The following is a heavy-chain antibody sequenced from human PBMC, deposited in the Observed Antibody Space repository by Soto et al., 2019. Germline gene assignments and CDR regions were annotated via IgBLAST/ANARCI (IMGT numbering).Heavy chain of an antibody. J-gene: IGHJ6*02. V-gene: IGHV4-59*08. CDR2: IYYSGTT. CDR3: ARAGNSYGYMFSMDV. D-gene: IGHD5-18*01. CDR1: GGTSSRYY. Sequence: SGTLSLTCTVSGGTSSRYYWSWIRQPPGKGLEWIGYIYYSGTTDYNPSLKSRVTISVDTSKNQFSLKLSSVTAADTAVYYCARAGNSYGYMFSMDVWGQGTTVTVSS.